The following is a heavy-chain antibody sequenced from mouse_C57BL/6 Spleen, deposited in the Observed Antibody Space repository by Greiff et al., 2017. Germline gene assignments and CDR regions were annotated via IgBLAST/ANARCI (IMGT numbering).Heavy chain of an antibody. V-gene: IGHV14-3*01. CDR1: GFNIKNTY. D-gene: IGHD1-1*01. J-gene: IGHJ2*01. Sequence: VQLKQSVAELVRPGASVKLSCTASGFNIKNTYMHWVKQRPEQGLEWIGRIDPANGNTKYAPKFQGKATRTADTSSNTAYLQRSSLTAEDTAIYYCARSRDYYGSSPDYWGQGTTLSASS. CDR3: ARSRDYYGSSPDY. CDR2: IDPANGNT.